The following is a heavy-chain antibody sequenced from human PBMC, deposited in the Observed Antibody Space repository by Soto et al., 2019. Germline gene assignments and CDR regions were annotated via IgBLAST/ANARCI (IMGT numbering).Heavy chain of an antibody. J-gene: IGHJ3*01. CDR3: AGDCSSSSCYGRAFDV. CDR1: SGSISSTNW. V-gene: IGHV4-4*02. Sequence: QVQLQESGPGLVKPSGTLSLTCAVSSGSISSTNWWSWVRQPPGKGLEWIGEIYHSGSINYNPSLESRVTMSVDKSKNQFSLKLSSVTAADTAVYYCAGDCSSSSCYGRAFDVWGQGTMVTVSS. CDR2: IYHSGSI. D-gene: IGHD2-2*01.